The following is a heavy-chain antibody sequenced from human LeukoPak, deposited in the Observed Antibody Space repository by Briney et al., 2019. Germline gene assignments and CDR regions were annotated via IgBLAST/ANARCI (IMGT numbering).Heavy chain of an antibody. D-gene: IGHD5-12*01. CDR2: INHSGST. CDR3: ARMEATTTYYYYYYGMDV. CDR1: GFTFSSYA. V-gene: IGHV4-34*01. Sequence: GSLRLSCAASGFTFSSYAMSWIRQPPGKGLEWIGEINHSGSTNYNPSLKSRVTISVDTSKNQFSLKLSSVTAADTAVYYCARMEATTTYYYYYYGMDVWGQGTTVTVSS. J-gene: IGHJ6*02.